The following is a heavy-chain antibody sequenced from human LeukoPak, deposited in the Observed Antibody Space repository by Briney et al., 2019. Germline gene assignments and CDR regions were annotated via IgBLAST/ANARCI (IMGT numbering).Heavy chain of an antibody. CDR3: ARDLVVVDYYYYGMDV. CDR2: IYSGGST. Sequence: PGGSLRLSCAASGFTVSSNYMSWVRQAPGKGLEWVSVIYSGGSTYYADSVKGRFTISRDSSKNTLYLQMNSLRAEDTAVYYCARDLVVVDYYYYGMDVWGQGTTVTVSS. J-gene: IGHJ6*02. D-gene: IGHD2-21*01. CDR1: GFTVSSNY. V-gene: IGHV3-53*01.